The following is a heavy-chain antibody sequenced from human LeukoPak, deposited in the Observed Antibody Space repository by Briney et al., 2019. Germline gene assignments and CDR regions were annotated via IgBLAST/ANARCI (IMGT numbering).Heavy chain of an antibody. Sequence: ASVKVSCKASGYTFTSYYMHWVRQAPGQGLEWMGIINPSGGSTSYAQKFQGRVTMTRDTSTSTVYMELSSLRSEDTAVYYCARMEVYYDSSGSYYCYYGMDVWGQGTTVTVSS. CDR1: GYTFTSYY. CDR2: INPSGGST. CDR3: ARMEVYYDSSGSYYCYYGMDV. V-gene: IGHV1-46*01. D-gene: IGHD3-22*01. J-gene: IGHJ6*02.